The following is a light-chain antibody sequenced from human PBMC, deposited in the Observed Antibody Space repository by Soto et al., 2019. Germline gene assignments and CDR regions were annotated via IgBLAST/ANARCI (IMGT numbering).Light chain of an antibody. CDR3: QQYTDWPRT. V-gene: IGKV3-15*01. Sequence: EIVMMQSPATLSLSPGERAIVSCRASQSIDTYLAWYQQKPGQSPRLLMYDASTRATGIPARFSATGSGTEFTLTINSLQSEDFGIYYCQQYTDWPRTFGPGTKVDIK. J-gene: IGKJ1*01. CDR2: DAS. CDR1: QSIDTY.